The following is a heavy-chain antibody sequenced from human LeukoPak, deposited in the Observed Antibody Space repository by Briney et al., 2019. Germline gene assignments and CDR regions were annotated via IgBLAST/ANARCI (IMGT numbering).Heavy chain of an antibody. CDR1: GFTFSSYA. V-gene: IGHV3-23*01. CDR2: ISGSGGST. Sequence: GGSLRLSCAASGFTFSSYAMSWVRQAPGKGLEWVSAISGSGGSTYYADSVKGRFTISRDNSKNTLYLQMNSLRAEDTAVYYCAKVRGIAAAGTVEYFQHWGQGTLVTVSS. J-gene: IGHJ1*01. D-gene: IGHD6-13*01. CDR3: AKVRGIAAAGTVEYFQH.